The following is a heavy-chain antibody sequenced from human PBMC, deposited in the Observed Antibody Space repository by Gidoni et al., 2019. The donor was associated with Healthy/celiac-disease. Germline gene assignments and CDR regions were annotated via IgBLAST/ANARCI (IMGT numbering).Heavy chain of an antibody. V-gene: IGHV3-9*01. CDR2: ISWNSGSI. D-gene: IGHD1-7*01. Sequence: EVQLVESGGGLVQPGRSLRLSCAASGFPFADYALPWVRQAPGKGLEWVSGISWNSGSIGYADSVKGRFTISRDNAKNSLYLQMNSLRAEDTALYYCAKDIEAVPAANTYNWNYGFDYWGQGTLVTVSS. CDR3: AKDIEAVPAANTYNWNYGFDY. J-gene: IGHJ4*02. CDR1: GFPFADYA.